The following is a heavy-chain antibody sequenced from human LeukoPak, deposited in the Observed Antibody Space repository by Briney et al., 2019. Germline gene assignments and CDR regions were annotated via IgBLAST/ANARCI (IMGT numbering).Heavy chain of an antibody. D-gene: IGHD3-22*01. Sequence: PGGSLRLSCAASGFTFSSYIMNWVRQAPGKGLEWVSYISSSSSTIYYPDSVKGRFTISRDNANNSLYLQMNSLRAEDTAVYYCAREGDYSDTSGYYRPFDYWGQGTLVTVSS. CDR2: ISSSSSTI. J-gene: IGHJ4*02. CDR3: AREGDYSDTSGYYRPFDY. CDR1: GFTFSSYI. V-gene: IGHV3-48*01.